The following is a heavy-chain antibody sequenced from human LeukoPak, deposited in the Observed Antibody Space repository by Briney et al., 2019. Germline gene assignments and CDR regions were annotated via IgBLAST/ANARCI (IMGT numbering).Heavy chain of an antibody. CDR3: AELGITMIGGV. Sequence: GGSLRLSCAASGFTFKDAWMSWVRQAPGKGLEWVSYISSSGSTIYYADSVKGRFTISRDNAKNSLYLQMNSLRAEDTAVYYCAELGITMIGGVWGKGTTVTVSS. CDR2: ISSSGSTI. V-gene: IGHV3-11*04. J-gene: IGHJ6*04. D-gene: IGHD3-10*02. CDR1: GFTFKDAW.